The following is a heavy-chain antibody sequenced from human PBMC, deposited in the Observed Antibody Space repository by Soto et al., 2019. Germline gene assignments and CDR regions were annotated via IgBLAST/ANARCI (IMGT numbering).Heavy chain of an antibody. CDR1: GFTLRGYW. CDR3: ARGGGNFDQ. V-gene: IGHV3-7*04. J-gene: IGHJ4*02. Sequence: EVQLVESGGGLVQPGGSLTLTCVASGFTLRGYWMSWVRQAPGKGLEWVANIDKDGSDKRYLDSVRGRITISKDNVKNSLYLQMNSLRAEDRAVYYCARGGGNFDQWGQGTLVTVSS. D-gene: IGHD3-16*01. CDR2: IDKDGSDK.